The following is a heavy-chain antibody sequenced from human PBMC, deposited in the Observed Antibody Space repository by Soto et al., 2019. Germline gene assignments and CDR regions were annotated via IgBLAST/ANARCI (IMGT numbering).Heavy chain of an antibody. CDR1: GFTFSTYA. Sequence: QVQLVESGGGVVQPGRSLRLSCAASGFTFSTYAMHWVRQAPGKGLEWVAVLSYDGSNKYYADSVKGRFTISRDNSKNTLYLQINILRAEDMAVYYCARVVPAAMYYYYGMDVWGQGTTVTVSS. D-gene: IGHD2-2*01. J-gene: IGHJ6*02. CDR2: LSYDGSNK. V-gene: IGHV3-30*03. CDR3: ARVVPAAMYYYYGMDV.